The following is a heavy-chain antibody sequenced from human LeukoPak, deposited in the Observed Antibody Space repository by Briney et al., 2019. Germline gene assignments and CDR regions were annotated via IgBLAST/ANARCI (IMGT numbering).Heavy chain of an antibody. D-gene: IGHD3-10*01. V-gene: IGHV3-64*01. CDR1: GFTFSTHA. CDR3: VRDPYWGSGSYFDY. CDR2: INGDGTDT. J-gene: IGHJ4*02. Sequence: GGSLRLSCAASGFTFSTHAMHWVRQAPGKGLEFVSTINGDGTDTRYASSVRGRFTISRDNSKNTLYLQMGSLRDEDMGVYHCVRDPYWGSGSYFDYWGQGTLVTVSS.